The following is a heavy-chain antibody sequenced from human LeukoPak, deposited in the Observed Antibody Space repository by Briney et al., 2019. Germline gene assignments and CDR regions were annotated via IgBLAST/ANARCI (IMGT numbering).Heavy chain of an antibody. V-gene: IGHV3-11*01. Sequence: GGSLRLSCAASGFTFSDYYMRWFRQAPGKVLGWLSYIRDSGSTIQYADSVKGRFTISRDNAKSSLYLQMNSLRAEDTAVYYCARDFYVRGLYGGDVWGQGTTVTVSS. D-gene: IGHD3-16*01. J-gene: IGHJ6*02. CDR3: ARDFYVRGLYGGDV. CDR2: IRDSGSTI. CDR1: GFTFSDYY.